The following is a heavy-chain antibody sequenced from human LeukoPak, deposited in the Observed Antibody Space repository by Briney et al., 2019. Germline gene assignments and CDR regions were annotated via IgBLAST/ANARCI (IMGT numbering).Heavy chain of an antibody. V-gene: IGHV4-30-2*01. Sequence: SETLSPTCAVSGCSISSGGYSWSWLRQPPGKGLEWIGYIYHSGSTYYNPSLKSRVTISVDRSKNQFSLKLSSVTAADTAVYYCARGYSGYDGWGQGTQVIVSS. CDR3: ARGYSGYDG. CDR1: GCSISSGGYS. CDR2: IYHSGST. D-gene: IGHD5-12*01. J-gene: IGHJ4*02.